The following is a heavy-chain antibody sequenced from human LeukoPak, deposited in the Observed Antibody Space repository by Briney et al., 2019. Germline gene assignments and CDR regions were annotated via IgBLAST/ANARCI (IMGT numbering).Heavy chain of an antibody. CDR1: GGSISSYY. CDR2: IYYSGST. J-gene: IGHJ3*01. CDR3: ARPRSGYSSSWYNY. Sequence: TTSETLSLTCTVSGGSISSYYWSWIQQPPGKGLEWIGYIYYSGSTNYNPSLKSRVTISVDTSKNQFSLKLSSVTAADTAVYYCARPRSGYSSSWYNYWGQGTMVTVSS. V-gene: IGHV4-59*12. D-gene: IGHD6-13*01.